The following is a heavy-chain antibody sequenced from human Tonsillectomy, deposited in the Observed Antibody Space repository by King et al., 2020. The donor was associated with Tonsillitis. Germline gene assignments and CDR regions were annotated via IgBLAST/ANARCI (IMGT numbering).Heavy chain of an antibody. V-gene: IGHV4-39*01. D-gene: IGHD6-19*01. Sequence: QLQESGPGLVKPSETLSLTCTVSGGSISSSSYYWGWIRQPPGKGLEWIGSIYYSGSTYYNPSLKSRVTISVDTSKNQFSLKLRSVTAADTDVYYCAEEIAVAGNPTDYWGQGTLVTVSS. CDR2: IYYSGST. CDR3: AEEIAVAGNPTDY. J-gene: IGHJ4*02. CDR1: GGSISSSSYY.